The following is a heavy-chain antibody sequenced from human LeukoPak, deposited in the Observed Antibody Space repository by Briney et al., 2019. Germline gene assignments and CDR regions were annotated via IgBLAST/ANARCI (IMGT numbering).Heavy chain of an antibody. CDR2: INTNTGNP. V-gene: IGHV7-4-1*02. CDR1: GYTFTSYA. D-gene: IGHD6-13*01. CDR3: ARDNYGAEEGIGSSLVWLDP. Sequence: GASVKVCKASGYTFTSYAMNRVRQAPGQGLEWMGWINTNTGNPTYAQGFTGRFVFSLDTSVSTAYLQISSLKAEDTAVYYCARDNYGAEEGIGSSLVWLDPWGQGTLVTVSS. J-gene: IGHJ5*02.